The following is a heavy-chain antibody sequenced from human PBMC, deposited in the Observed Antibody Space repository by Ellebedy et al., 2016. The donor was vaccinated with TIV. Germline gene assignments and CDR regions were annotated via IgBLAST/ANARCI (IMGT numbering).Heavy chain of an antibody. CDR2: ISYDGSNK. CDR3: ARAMLASAFDI. D-gene: IGHD3-10*02. V-gene: IGHV3-30-3*01. Sequence: GESLKISXAASGFTFSSYAMHWVRQAPGKGLEWVAVISYDGSNKYYADSVKGRFTISRDNSKNTLYLRMNSLRAEDTAVYYCARAMLASAFDIWGQGTMVTVSS. J-gene: IGHJ3*02. CDR1: GFTFSSYA.